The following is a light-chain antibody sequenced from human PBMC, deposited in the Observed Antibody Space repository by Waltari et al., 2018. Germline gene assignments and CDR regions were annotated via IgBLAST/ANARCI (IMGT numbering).Light chain of an antibody. Sequence: DIQMTQSPSSVSASVGDRVNITCRASQDINSWLTWYQQKPGKAPRLLPYTTSSLQTGVPSRFSGSGSGTDFTLTISSLQPEDFAIYFCQQAKSYPLTFGPGTRVDIK. CDR2: TTS. CDR3: QQAKSYPLT. V-gene: IGKV1-12*01. J-gene: IGKJ3*01. CDR1: QDINSW.